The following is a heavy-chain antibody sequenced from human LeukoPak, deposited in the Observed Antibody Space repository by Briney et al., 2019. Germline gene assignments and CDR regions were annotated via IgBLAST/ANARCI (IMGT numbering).Heavy chain of an antibody. V-gene: IGHV3-30*18. Sequence: GRSLRLSCAASGFTFSSYGMHWVRQAPGKGLEWVAVISYDGSNKYYADSVKGRFTISRDNSKNTLYLQMNSLRAEDTAVYYCAKSQRSGSWAFDPWGQGTLVTVSS. CDR1: GFTFSSYG. J-gene: IGHJ5*02. CDR2: ISYDGSNK. CDR3: AKSQRSGSWAFDP. D-gene: IGHD1-26*01.